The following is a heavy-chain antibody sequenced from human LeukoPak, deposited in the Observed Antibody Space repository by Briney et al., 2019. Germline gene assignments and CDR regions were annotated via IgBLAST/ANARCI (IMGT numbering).Heavy chain of an antibody. CDR2: IYYSGST. CDR3: ARGASYDYVWGSYRYFPPNFDY. D-gene: IGHD3-16*02. V-gene: IGHV4-31*03. Sequence: PSETLSLTCTVSGGSISSGGYYWSWIRQHPGKGLEWIGYIYYSGSTYYNPSLKSRVTISVDTSKNQFSLKLSSVTAADTAVYYCARGASYDYVWGSYRYFPPNFDYWGQGTLVTVSS. CDR1: GGSISSGGYY. J-gene: IGHJ4*02.